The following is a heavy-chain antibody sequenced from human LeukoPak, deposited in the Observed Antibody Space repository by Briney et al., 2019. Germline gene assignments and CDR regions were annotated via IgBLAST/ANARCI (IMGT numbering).Heavy chain of an antibody. D-gene: IGHD6-19*01. CDR1: GGSISSGDYY. J-gene: IGHJ4*02. CDR2: IYYSGST. V-gene: IGHV4-30-4*01. Sequence: PSETLSLTCTVSGGSISSGDYYWSWIRQPPGKGLEWIGYIYYSGSTYYNPSLKSRVTISVDTSKNQFSLKLSSVTAADTAVYYCASTSIAVAADYWGQGTLVTVSS. CDR3: ASTSIAVAADY.